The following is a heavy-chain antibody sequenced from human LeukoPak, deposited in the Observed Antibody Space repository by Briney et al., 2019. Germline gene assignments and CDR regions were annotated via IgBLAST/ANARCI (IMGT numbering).Heavy chain of an antibody. V-gene: IGHV3-48*04. J-gene: IGHJ4*02. CDR1: GFTFSSYS. Sequence: PGGSLRLSCAASGFTFSSYSMNWVRQAPGKGLEWVSYISSNSSTIYYADSVKGRFTISRDNAKNSLYLQMNSLRAEDTAVYYCARVRGSYSVDYWGQGTLVTVSS. CDR2: ISSNSSTI. CDR3: ARVRGSYSVDY. D-gene: IGHD1-26*01.